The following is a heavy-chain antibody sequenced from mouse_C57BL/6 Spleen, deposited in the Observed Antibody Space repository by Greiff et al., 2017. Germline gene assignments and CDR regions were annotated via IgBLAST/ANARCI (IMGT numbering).Heavy chain of an antibody. CDR1: GYTFTSYW. CDR3: ARRGYGPYYFDY. Sequence: VQLQQPGAELVRPGSSVKLSCKASGYTFTSYWMHWVKQRPIQGLEWIGNIDPSDSETHYNQKFKDKATLTVDKSSSTSYVQRSSLTSEDSAVYCCARRGYGPYYFDYWGQGTTLTVSS. CDR2: IDPSDSET. D-gene: IGHD1-1*02. J-gene: IGHJ2*01. V-gene: IGHV1-52*01.